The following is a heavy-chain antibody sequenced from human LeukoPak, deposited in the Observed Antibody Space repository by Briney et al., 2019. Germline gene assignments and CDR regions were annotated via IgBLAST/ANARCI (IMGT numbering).Heavy chain of an antibody. CDR2: IYYSGST. V-gene: IGHV4-39*07. D-gene: IGHD3-10*01. CDR1: GGSISSGGYY. CDR3: ARRGKCGSGSWEYDY. Sequence: SSETLSLTCTVSGGSISSGGYYWSWIRQPPGKGLEWIGSIYYSGSTYYNPSLKSRVTISLDTSKNQFSLKLTSVTAADTAVYHCARRGKCGSGSWEYDYWGQGTLVTVSS. J-gene: IGHJ4*02.